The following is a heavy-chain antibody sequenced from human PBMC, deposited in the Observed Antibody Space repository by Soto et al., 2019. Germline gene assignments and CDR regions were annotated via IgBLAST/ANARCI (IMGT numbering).Heavy chain of an antibody. V-gene: IGHV5-51*01. D-gene: IGHD3-16*01. CDR3: FRGGVTSRTFDY. CDR1: GYIIMNYW. Sequence: PGESLKISCKASGYIIMNYWIGWVRQMPGQGLEWMGIIFPDDSDTRYSPSFQGHVTISVDKSISTAYVQWSSLKASDSAIYYCFRGGVTSRTFDYWGQGTLVTDSS. J-gene: IGHJ4*02. CDR2: IFPDDSDT.